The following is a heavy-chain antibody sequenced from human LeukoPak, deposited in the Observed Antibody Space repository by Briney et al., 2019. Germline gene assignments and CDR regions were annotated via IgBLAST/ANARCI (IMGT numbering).Heavy chain of an antibody. V-gene: IGHV3-74*01. J-gene: IGHJ3*02. CDR3: AREKSKGRGAFDI. Sequence: PGESPKISCAASGFTFSSYWMHWVRQAPGKGLVWVSRINSDGSSTSYADSVKDRFTISRDNAKNTLYLQMNSLRAEDTAVYYCAREKSKGRGAFDIWGQGTMVTVSS. CDR1: GFTFSSYW. CDR2: INSDGSST. D-gene: IGHD4-11*01.